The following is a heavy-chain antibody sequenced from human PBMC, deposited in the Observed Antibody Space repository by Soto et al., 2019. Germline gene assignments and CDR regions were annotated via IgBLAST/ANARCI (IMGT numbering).Heavy chain of an antibody. CDR2: INSDGSST. J-gene: IGHJ4*01. Sequence: GGSLRVSCAASGFTFSSYWMHWVRQAPGKELVWVSRINSDGSSTSYADSVKGRFTISRDNAKNTLYLQMNSLRAEDTAVYYCARVYRGSPGPAAVDYWAHGPPVSVSS. D-gene: IGHD1-26*01. CDR3: ARVYRGSPGPAAVDY. V-gene: IGHV3-74*01. CDR1: GFTFSSYW.